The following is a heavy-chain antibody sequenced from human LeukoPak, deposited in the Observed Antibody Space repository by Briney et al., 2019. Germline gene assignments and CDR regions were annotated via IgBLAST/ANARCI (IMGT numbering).Heavy chain of an antibody. Sequence: ASVKVSCKVSGYTLTELSMHWVRQAPGKGLEWMGGFDPEDGETIYAQKFQGRVTMTEDTSTDTAYMELSSLRSEDTAVYYCATIVVVPAAHNWFDPWGQGTLVTVSS. CDR3: ATIVVVPAAHNWFDP. V-gene: IGHV1-24*01. CDR2: FDPEDGET. J-gene: IGHJ5*02. D-gene: IGHD2-2*01. CDR1: GYTLTELS.